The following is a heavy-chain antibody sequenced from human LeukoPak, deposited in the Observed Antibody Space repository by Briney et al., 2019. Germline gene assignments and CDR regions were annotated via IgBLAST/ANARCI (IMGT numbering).Heavy chain of an antibody. D-gene: IGHD3-10*02. CDR1: GFTFSSFS. J-gene: IGHJ6*04. Sequence: GGSLRLSCAASGFTFSSFSMNWVRQAPGKGLEWVSYISSTSSTIYYADSVKGRFTISRDNAKNSLYLQMNSLRAEDTAVYYCAELGITMIGGVWGKGTTVTISS. CDR2: ISSTSSTI. V-gene: IGHV3-48*04. CDR3: AELGITMIGGV.